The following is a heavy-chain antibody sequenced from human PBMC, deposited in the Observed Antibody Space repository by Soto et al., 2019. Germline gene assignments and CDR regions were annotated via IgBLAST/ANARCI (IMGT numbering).Heavy chain of an antibody. CDR3: AREYTAWPLAYGLDV. V-gene: IGHV3-7*01. CDR1: GFTFGSYW. J-gene: IGHJ6*02. D-gene: IGHD2-2*02. CDR2: IKPDGSAT. Sequence: GGSLRLSCAVSGFTFGSYWMNWVRLIPGKGLEWVAYIKPDGSATYYVDSVKGRFTISRDNAKNSVSLQMNSLRAEDTAVYYCAREYTAWPLAYGLDVWGQGTTVTVSS.